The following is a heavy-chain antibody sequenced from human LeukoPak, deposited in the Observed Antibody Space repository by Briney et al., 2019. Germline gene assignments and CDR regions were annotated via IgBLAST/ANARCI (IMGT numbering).Heavy chain of an antibody. V-gene: IGHV3-49*03. CDR3: TSYGDYGADYYYYGMDV. CDR1: GFTFGDYA. J-gene: IGHJ6*02. CDR2: IRSKAYGGAT. D-gene: IGHD4-17*01. Sequence: PGGSLRLSCTASGFTFGDYAMSWFRQAPGKGLEWVGFIRSKAYGGATEYAASVKDRFTISRDDSKSIAYLQMNSLKTEDTAVYYCTSYGDYGADYYYYGMDVWGQGTTVTVSS.